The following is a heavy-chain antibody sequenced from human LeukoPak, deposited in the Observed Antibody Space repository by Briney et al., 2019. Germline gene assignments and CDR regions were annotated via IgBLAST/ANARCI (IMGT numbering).Heavy chain of an antibody. J-gene: IGHJ1*01. V-gene: IGHV3-33*06. CDR2: VSFDGSNQ. Sequence: PGGSLRLSCAASGFTFSSRGMHWVRLAPGKGLEWVALVSFDGSNQYYADSVKGRFTISRDNSKNTLYLQMNSLRAEDTAVYYCANFRGGDSSGYYEHWGQGTLVSVSS. D-gene: IGHD3-22*01. CDR3: ANFRGGDSSGYYEH. CDR1: GFTFSSRG.